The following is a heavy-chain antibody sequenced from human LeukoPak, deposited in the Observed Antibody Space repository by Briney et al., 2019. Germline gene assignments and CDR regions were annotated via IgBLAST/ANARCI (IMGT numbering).Heavy chain of an antibody. J-gene: IGHJ4*02. CDR2: IYTSGST. CDR3: AREPYSSGWYADY. V-gene: IGHV4-61*02. D-gene: IGHD6-19*01. CDR1: GGSISSGSYY. Sequence: SQTLSLTCTVSGGSISSGSYYWSWIRQPAGKGLEWIGRIYTSGSTNYNPSLKSRVTISVDTSKNQFSLKLSSVTAADTAVYYCAREPYSSGWYADYWGQGTLVTVSS.